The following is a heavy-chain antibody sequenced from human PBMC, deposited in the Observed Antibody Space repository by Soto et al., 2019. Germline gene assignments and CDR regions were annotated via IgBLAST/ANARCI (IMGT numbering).Heavy chain of an antibody. V-gene: IGHV4-34*01. Sequence: PSETLSLTCAVYGGSFSGYYWSWIRQPPGKGLEWIGEINHSGSTNYNPSLKSRVTISVDTSKNQFSLKLSSVTAADTAVYYCARAPLLWFGGNWFDPWGQGTLVTVS. CDR3: ARAPLLWFGGNWFDP. J-gene: IGHJ5*02. CDR2: INHSGST. CDR1: GGSFSGYY. D-gene: IGHD3-10*01.